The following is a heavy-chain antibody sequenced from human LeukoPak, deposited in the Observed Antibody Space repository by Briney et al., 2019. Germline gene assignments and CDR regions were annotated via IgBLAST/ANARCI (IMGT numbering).Heavy chain of an antibody. D-gene: IGHD2-2*01. CDR1: GFTFSRYS. V-gene: IGHV3-74*01. CDR3: AHGSMYQLDY. J-gene: IGHJ4*02. CDR2: VNSDGSST. Sequence: PGGSLRLPCAASGFTFSRYSMHWVRQAPVKGLVWVSHVNSDGSSTDYADSVKGRFTISRDNSKNTLYLQMNSLRAEDTAVYYCAHGSMYQLDYGGQGTLVTVSS.